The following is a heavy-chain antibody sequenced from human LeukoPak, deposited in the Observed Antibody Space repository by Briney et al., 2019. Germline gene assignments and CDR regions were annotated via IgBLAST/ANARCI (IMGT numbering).Heavy chain of an antibody. D-gene: IGHD1-26*01. Sequence: GGSLRLSCAASGFTFSSYAMSWVRQAPGKGLEWVSGISTSGGSTYYTDCVKGRFTISRDNSKRTLYLQMNSLRAEDTAVYYCAKDPFVFESGSYLIDYWGQGTLVTVSS. CDR3: AKDPFVFESGSYLIDY. V-gene: IGHV3-23*01. CDR2: ISTSGGST. CDR1: GFTFSSYA. J-gene: IGHJ4*02.